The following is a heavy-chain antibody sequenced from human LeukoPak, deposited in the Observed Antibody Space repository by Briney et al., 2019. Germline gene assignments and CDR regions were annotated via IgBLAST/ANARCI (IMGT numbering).Heavy chain of an antibody. CDR2: ISAYNGNT. Sequence: ASVKVSCKASGYTFTSYGISWVRQAPGQGLEWMGWISAYNGNTNYAQKLQGRVTMTTDTSTSTAYMELRSLRSDDTAVYYCAREGYTYYYDSSGYYSADYWGQGTLVTASS. D-gene: IGHD3-22*01. V-gene: IGHV1-18*01. CDR3: AREGYTYYYDSSGYYSADY. CDR1: GYTFTSYG. J-gene: IGHJ4*02.